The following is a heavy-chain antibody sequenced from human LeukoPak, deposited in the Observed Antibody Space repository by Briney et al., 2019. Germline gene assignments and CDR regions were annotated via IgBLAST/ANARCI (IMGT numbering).Heavy chain of an antibody. CDR1: GYTFTSYY. Sequence: ASVKVSCKASGYTFTSYYMHWVRQAPEQGLEWMGIINPSGGSTSYAQKFQGRVTMTRDMSTSTAYMELRSLRSDDTAVYYCARGGPYSSGYDAFDIWGQGTMVTVSS. V-gene: IGHV1-46*01. CDR3: ARGGPYSSGYDAFDI. CDR2: INPSGGST. D-gene: IGHD6-19*01. J-gene: IGHJ3*02.